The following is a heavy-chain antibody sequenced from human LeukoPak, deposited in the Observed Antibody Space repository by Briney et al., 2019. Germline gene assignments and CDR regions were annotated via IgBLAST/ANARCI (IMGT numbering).Heavy chain of an antibody. Sequence: ASVKVSCKASDYTFTSYGISWVRQAPGQGLEWMGWISGYNGNTNYAQQKLQGRVTMTTDTSTSTAYMELRSLRSDDTAVYYCARDLKRGYSSGRYSWGTGSSNDYWGQGTLVTVSS. CDR1: DYTFTSYG. D-gene: IGHD6-19*01. J-gene: IGHJ4*02. V-gene: IGHV1-18*01. CDR3: ARDLKRGYSSGRYSWGTGSSNDY. CDR2: ISGYNGNT.